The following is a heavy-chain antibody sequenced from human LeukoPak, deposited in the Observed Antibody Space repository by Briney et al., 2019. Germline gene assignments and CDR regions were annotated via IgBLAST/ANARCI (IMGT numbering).Heavy chain of an antibody. V-gene: IGHV1-24*01. Sequence: ASVKVSCKVSGYTLTELSMHGLRRAPGKGLGGLGSFDPKDGETIYAQKFQGRVTMTTDTSTSTAYMELRSLISDDTAVYYCARDLYSRRMDYYGSGSYFAYWGQGTLVTVSS. CDR3: ARDLYSRRMDYYGSGSYFAY. CDR1: GYTLTELS. D-gene: IGHD3-10*01. CDR2: FDPKDGET. J-gene: IGHJ4*02.